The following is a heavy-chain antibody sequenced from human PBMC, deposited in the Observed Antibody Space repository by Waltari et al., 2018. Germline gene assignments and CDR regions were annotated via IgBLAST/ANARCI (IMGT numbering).Heavy chain of an antibody. CDR2: IYYSGST. V-gene: IGHV4-39*07. D-gene: IGHD3-22*01. CDR1: GGSISSSSYY. CDR3: ARVPDYYDSSGYPVGFDY. Sequence: QLQLQESGPGLVKPSETLSLTCTVSGGSISSSSYYWGWIRQPPGKGLEWIGSIYYSGSTSYNPSLKSRVTRSVDTSKNQFSLKLSSVTAADTAVYYCARVPDYYDSSGYPVGFDYWGQGTLVTVSS. J-gene: IGHJ4*02.